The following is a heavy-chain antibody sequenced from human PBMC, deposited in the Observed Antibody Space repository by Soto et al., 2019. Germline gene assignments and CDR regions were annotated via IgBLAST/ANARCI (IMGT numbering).Heavy chain of an antibody. D-gene: IGHD6-19*01. V-gene: IGHV1-2*02. J-gene: IGHJ4*02. CDR3: ARDVAVAVNFDY. CDR2: INPNSGGT. Sequence: GASVKVSCKASGYTFTGYYMHWVRQAPGQGLEWMGWINPNSGGTNYAQKFQGRVTMTRDTSISTAYMELSRLRSDDTAVYYCARDVAVAVNFDYWRQGTLVTVSS. CDR1: GYTFTGYY.